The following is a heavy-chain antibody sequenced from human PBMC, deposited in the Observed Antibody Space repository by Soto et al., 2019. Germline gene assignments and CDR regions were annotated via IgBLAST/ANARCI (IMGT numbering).Heavy chain of an antibody. J-gene: IGHJ6*02. Sequence: ASVKVSCKASGYTFTRSGISWVRQAPGQGLEWMGWISTYNGSTNYAQKFQGRVTMTRDTSTSTVYMEVSSLRSEDTAVYYCASSTSNLYYYGMDVWGQGTTVTVSS. D-gene: IGHD1-26*01. CDR3: ASSTSNLYYYGMDV. CDR1: GYTFTRSG. V-gene: IGHV1-18*01. CDR2: ISTYNGST.